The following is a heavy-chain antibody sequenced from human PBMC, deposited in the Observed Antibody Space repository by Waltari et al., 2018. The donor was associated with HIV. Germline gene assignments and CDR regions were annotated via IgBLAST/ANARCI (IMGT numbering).Heavy chain of an antibody. CDR1: GYTFTGYY. V-gene: IGHV1-2*06. CDR3: AREVGYGGGYFDL. Sequence: QVQLVQSGAEVKKPGASVKVSCKASGYTFTGYYMHWVRQAPGQGLGWMGRINPNSGGTNYAQKVQGRVTMTRDTSISTAYMELSRLRSDDTAVYYGAREVGYGGGYFDLWGRGTLVTVSS. D-gene: IGHD4-17*01. CDR2: INPNSGGT. J-gene: IGHJ2*01.